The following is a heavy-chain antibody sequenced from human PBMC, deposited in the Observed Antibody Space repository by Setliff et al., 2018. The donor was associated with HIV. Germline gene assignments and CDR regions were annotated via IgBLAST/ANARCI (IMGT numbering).Heavy chain of an antibody. CDR1: GYTFTNYG. V-gene: IGHV1-18*01. Sequence: ASVKVSCKASGYTFTNYGINWVRQAPGQGLEWMGWISAYNGNTNHAQKLQGRVTMTTDTSTSTAYMELRSLRSDDTAVYYCARDPAFRRYYDILTGYSPSRFDPWGQGTLVTVSS. D-gene: IGHD3-9*01. CDR2: ISAYNGNT. CDR3: ARDPAFRRYYDILTGYSPSRFDP. J-gene: IGHJ5*02.